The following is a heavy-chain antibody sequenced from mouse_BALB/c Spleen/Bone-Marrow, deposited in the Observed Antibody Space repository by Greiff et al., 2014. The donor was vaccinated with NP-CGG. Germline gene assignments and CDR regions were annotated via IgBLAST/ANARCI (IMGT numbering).Heavy chain of an antibody. V-gene: IGHV1-5*01. D-gene: IGHD1-3*01. CDR3: TTLALNKFDY. CDR1: GYSFSNYW. Sequence: VQLQQSGTVLARPGAAVKMSCKASGYSFSNYWMHWVKQRPGQGLEWIGTIYPGNSDTTYNQKFKGKATLTAVTSTSTAYMELSSLTNEDSAVYYCTTLALNKFDYWGQGTTLTVSS. CDR2: IYPGNSDT. J-gene: IGHJ2*01.